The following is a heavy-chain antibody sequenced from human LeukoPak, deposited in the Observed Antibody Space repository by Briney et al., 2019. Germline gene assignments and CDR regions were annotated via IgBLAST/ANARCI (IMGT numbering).Heavy chain of an antibody. V-gene: IGHV4-39*07. CDR2: FYYSGST. CDR3: ARSFKQWLVSPGWFDP. J-gene: IGHJ5*02. Sequence: PSETLSLTCTVSGGSISSSSYYWGWIRQPPGKGLEWIGSFYYSGSTYYNPSLKSRVTISVDTSKNQFSLKLSSVTAADTAVYYCARSFKQWLVSPGWFDPWGQGTLVTVSS. CDR1: GGSISSSSYY. D-gene: IGHD6-19*01.